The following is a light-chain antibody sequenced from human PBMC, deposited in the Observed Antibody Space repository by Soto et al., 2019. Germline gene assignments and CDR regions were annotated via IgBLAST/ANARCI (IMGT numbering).Light chain of an antibody. CDR2: RNN. J-gene: IGLJ2*01. CDR1: SSNIGSNY. Sequence: QLVLTQPPSASGTPGQRVTISCSGSSSNIGSNYVYWYQQLPGTAPKLLIYRNNQRSSGVPDRFSGSKSGTSASLAISGLRSEDEADYYCAAWDDSLSEVFGGGTQLTVL. V-gene: IGLV1-47*01. CDR3: AAWDDSLSEV.